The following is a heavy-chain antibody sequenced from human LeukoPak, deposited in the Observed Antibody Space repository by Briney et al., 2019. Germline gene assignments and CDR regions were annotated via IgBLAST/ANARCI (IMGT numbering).Heavy chain of an antibody. V-gene: IGHV3-23*01. CDR3: AKDPYDYVWGSYRSYYFDY. J-gene: IGHJ4*02. Sequence: GGSLRLSCAASGFTFSSYAMSWVRQAPGKGLEWVSTITGSSRSTYYADSVKGRFTISRDNSKNTLYLQMNSLRAEDTAVYYCAKDPYDYVWGSYRSYYFDYWGQGTLVTVSS. D-gene: IGHD3-16*02. CDR2: ITGSSRST. CDR1: GFTFSSYA.